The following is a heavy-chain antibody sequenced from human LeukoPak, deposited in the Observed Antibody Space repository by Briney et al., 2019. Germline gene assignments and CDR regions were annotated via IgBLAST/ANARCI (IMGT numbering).Heavy chain of an antibody. Sequence: GGSLRLSCAASGFTFSSYSINWVRQAPGKGLEWVSSISSSSSYIYYADSVKGRFTISRDNAKNSLYLQMNSLRAEDTAVYYCARDPATYSSGRWGGFDYWGQGTLVTVSS. J-gene: IGHJ4*02. D-gene: IGHD6-19*01. CDR3: ARDPATYSSGRWGGFDY. CDR1: GFTFSSYS. V-gene: IGHV3-21*01. CDR2: ISSSSSYI.